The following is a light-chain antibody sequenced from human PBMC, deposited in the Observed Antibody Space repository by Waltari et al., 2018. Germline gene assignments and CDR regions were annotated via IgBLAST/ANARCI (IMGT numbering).Light chain of an antibody. CDR2: EAS. V-gene: IGKV1-5*03. Sequence: DIQMTQSPSTLSASVGDKVTITCRSSQSLTNWLAWYQQEPGKAPTLLIYEASTLESGVPSRFSGSGSGAEFTLTISSLQPDDFATYYCQMYTTYSQTFGGGTKVEMK. CDR1: QSLTNW. J-gene: IGKJ4*01. CDR3: QMYTTYSQT.